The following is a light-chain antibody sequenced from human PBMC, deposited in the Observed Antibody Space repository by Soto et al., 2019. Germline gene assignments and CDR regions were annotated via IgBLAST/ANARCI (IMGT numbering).Light chain of an antibody. J-gene: IGLJ1*01. CDR1: SSNIGSNT. Sequence: QAVLTQPPSASGTPGQRVTISCSGSSSNIGSNTVNWYQQFPGTAPKLLIYYNNQRPSGVPDRFSGSKSGTSASLAISGLQSEDESDYYCAAWDDTLKRYVFGTGTKVTVL. CDR3: AAWDDTLKRYV. V-gene: IGLV1-44*01. CDR2: YNN.